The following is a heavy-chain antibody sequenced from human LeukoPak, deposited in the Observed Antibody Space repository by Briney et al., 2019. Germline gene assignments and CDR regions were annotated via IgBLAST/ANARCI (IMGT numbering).Heavy chain of an antibody. D-gene: IGHD6-19*01. CDR3: AKDDAYSSGWFRY. CDR2: ISGSGGRT. CDR1: GFTFSSYA. V-gene: IGHV3-23*01. Sequence: GGSLRLSCAASGFTFSSYAMSWVRQAPGKGLEWVSAISGSGGRTYYADSVKGRFTISRDNSKNTLYLQMNSLRAEDTAVYYCAKDDAYSSGWFRYWGQGTLVTVSS. J-gene: IGHJ4*02.